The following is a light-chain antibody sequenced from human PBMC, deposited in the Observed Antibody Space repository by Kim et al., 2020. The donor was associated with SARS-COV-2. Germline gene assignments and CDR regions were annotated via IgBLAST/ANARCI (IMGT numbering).Light chain of an antibody. CDR2: QDS. Sequence: SYELTQPPSVSVSPGQTASITCSGDKLGDEYACWYQQKPGQSPVLVIYQDSKRPSGIPERFSGSNSGNTATLTISGTQAMDEADYYCQAWDSSTVFGTGT. CDR1: KLGDEY. CDR3: QAWDSSTV. V-gene: IGLV3-1*01. J-gene: IGLJ1*01.